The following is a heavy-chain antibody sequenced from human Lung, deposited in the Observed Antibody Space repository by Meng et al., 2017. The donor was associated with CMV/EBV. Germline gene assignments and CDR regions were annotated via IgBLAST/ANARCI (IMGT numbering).Heavy chain of an antibody. CDR2: VYYSGST. CDR3: VRLSVGYCITRTCYMGGWFDP. V-gene: IGHV4-61*08. J-gene: IGHJ5*02. Sequence: SXTXSLXCTVSGASVSSRDYYWSWIRQPPGKGLEYIGYVYYSGSTNYNPSLKSRVTTSVDTSKNQFSLRLSSVTAADTAVYYCVRLSVGYCITRTCYMGGWFDPXGQGXLVTVSS. CDR1: GASVSSRDYY. D-gene: IGHD2-15*01.